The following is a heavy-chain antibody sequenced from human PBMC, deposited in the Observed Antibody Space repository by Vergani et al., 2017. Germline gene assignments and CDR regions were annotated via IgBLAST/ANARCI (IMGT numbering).Heavy chain of an antibody. CDR2: INHSGST. J-gene: IGHJ4*02. V-gene: IGHV4-34*01. CDR3: ARGLRGYSGYLFDY. Sequence: QVQLQQWGAGLLKPSETLSLTCAVYGGSFSGYYWSWIRPPPGKGLEWIGEINHSGSTNYNPSLKSRVTISVDTSKTQFSLKLSSVTAADTAVYYCARGLRGYSGYLFDYWGQGTLVTVSS. CDR1: GGSFSGYY. D-gene: IGHD5-12*01.